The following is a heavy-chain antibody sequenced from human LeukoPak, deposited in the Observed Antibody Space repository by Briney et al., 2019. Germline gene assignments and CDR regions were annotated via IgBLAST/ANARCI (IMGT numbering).Heavy chain of an antibody. D-gene: IGHD2-2*01. V-gene: IGHV3-74*01. CDR2: INSYGSST. CDR1: GCTFSSYW. Sequence: GGSLRLSCAASGCTFSSYWMHWVRQAPGTGQVWVSRINSYGSSTSYADSVKGRFTISRDNAKNTLYLQMNSLRAEDTAVYYCARVVPAAIVDYWGQGTLVTVSS. CDR3: ARVVPAAIVDY. J-gene: IGHJ4*02.